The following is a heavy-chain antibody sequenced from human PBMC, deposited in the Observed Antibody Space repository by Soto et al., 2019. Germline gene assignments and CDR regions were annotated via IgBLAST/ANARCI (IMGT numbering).Heavy chain of an antibody. D-gene: IGHD1-1*01. J-gene: IGHJ6*02. CDR3: ARRTTTSAFSAMDV. CDR1: GFTFSNNA. V-gene: IGHV3-30-3*01. CDR2: ISYDGSNK. Sequence: QVQLVESGGGVVQPGRSLRLSCAASGFTFSNNAMDWVRQALGKGLEWVAVISYDGSNKYIAESVKGRFTISRDNSKNTLFRQMNSLRAEDTAVYYCARRTTTSAFSAMDVWGQGSTVNVSS.